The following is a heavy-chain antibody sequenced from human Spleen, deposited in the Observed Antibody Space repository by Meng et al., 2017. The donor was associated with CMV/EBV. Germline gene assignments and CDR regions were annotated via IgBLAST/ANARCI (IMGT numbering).Heavy chain of an antibody. J-gene: IGHJ6*02. V-gene: IGHV3-11*04. D-gene: IGHD5-18*01. CDR1: GFPFSEYY. CDR2: IGRSGGSI. CDR3: ARDGYSSWDDYYGLDV. Sequence: GGSLRLSCAASGFPFSEYYMSWIRQAPGKGLEWVSYIGRSGGSILYGDSVRGRFTISRDNAKNSVYLQMNSLRVEDTAVYYCARDGYSSWDDYYGLDVWGQGTTVTVSS.